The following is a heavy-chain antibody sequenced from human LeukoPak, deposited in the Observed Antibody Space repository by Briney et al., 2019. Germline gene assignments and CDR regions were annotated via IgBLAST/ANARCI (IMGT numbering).Heavy chain of an antibody. CDR2: IYSDGPT. J-gene: IGHJ4*02. V-gene: IGHV3-53*01. CDR3: ASGDSGSYYFDY. CDR1: GFTVSSNY. D-gene: IGHD1-26*01. Sequence: GGSLRLSCAVSGFTVSSNYMSWVRQAPGKGLEWVSVIYSDGPTYYADSVKGRFTISRDNSKNTLYLQMNSLRAEDTAVYYCASGDSGSYYFDYWGQGTLVTVSS.